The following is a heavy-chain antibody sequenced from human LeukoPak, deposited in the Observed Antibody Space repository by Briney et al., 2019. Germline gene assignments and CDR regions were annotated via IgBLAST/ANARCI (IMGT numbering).Heavy chain of an antibody. CDR2: ISSSSSTT. CDR1: GLTVSRNY. CDR3: AREYYYDSSGYEDHDAFDI. J-gene: IGHJ3*02. Sequence: GGSLRLSCAASGLTVSRNYMSWVRQAPGKGLEWFSYISSSSSTTYYADSVKGRFTISRGNAKNSLYLQLNSLRAEDTAVYYCAREYYYDSSGYEDHDAFDIWGQGTMVTVSS. D-gene: IGHD3-22*01. V-gene: IGHV3-48*01.